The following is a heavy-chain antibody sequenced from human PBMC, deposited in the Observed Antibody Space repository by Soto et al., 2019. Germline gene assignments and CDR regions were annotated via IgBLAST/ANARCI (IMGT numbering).Heavy chain of an antibody. CDR1: GFTFNIYG. J-gene: IGHJ4*02. D-gene: IGHD4-17*01. CDR2: ISYDGSNK. V-gene: IGHV3-30*18. Sequence: GGSLRLSCAASGFTFNIYGIHWVRQAPGKGLEWVAVISYDGSNKYYADSVKGRFTISRDNSKNTLYLQMNSLRAEDTAVYYCAKDPADYGIRGSFDYWGQGTLVTVSS. CDR3: AKDPADYGIRGSFDY.